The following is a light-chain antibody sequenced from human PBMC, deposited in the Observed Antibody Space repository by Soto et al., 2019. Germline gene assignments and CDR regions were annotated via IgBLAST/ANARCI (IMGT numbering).Light chain of an antibody. CDR3: QQYHNWPVT. Sequence: EIVMTQSPATLSVSPGERATLSCRASQSVRNNLAWYQQKPGQAPRLLVYGASTRATGIPARFSGSGSGTEFTLTVNSLQSEDIAVYYCQQYHNWPVTFGGGTKVDIK. CDR1: QSVRNN. CDR2: GAS. V-gene: IGKV3-15*01. J-gene: IGKJ4*01.